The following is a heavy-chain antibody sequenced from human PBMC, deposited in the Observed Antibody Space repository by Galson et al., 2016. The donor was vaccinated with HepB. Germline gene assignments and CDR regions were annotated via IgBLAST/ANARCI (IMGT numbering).Heavy chain of an antibody. J-gene: IGHJ4*02. V-gene: IGHV3-48*02. CDR3: VGHRDGQRHMVHGEY. CDR2: ISIGSSRI. Sequence: SLRLSCAASGFTFSSYSLNWVRQAPGKGLEWVSYISIGSSRIYYADSVKGRFTISRDNAKNSLFLQMKSLRDEDTAVYFCVGHRDGQRHMVHGEYWGQGTLVTVSS. D-gene: IGHD3-10*01. CDR1: GFTFSSYS.